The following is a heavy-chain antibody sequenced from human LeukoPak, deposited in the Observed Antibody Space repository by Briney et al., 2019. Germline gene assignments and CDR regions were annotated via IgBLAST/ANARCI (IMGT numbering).Heavy chain of an antibody. D-gene: IGHD6-13*01. CDR1: GFTFNNAW. CDR3: TTIALRIYYYYGMDV. Sequence: GGSLRLSCAASGFTFNNAWMTWVRQAPGKGLEWVGRIKTKTDGGTTDYAAPVKGRFTISREDSKSTLYLQMNSLKTEDTAVYYCTTIALRIYYYYGMDVWGQGATVTVSS. V-gene: IGHV3-15*01. J-gene: IGHJ6*02. CDR2: IKTKTDGGTT.